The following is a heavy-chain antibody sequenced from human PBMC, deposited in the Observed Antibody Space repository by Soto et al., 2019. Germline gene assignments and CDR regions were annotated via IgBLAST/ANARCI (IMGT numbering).Heavy chain of an antibody. D-gene: IGHD2-2*01. CDR2: IKSKTDGGTT. J-gene: IGHJ3*02. V-gene: IGHV3-15*07. Sequence: EVQLVESGGGLVKPGGSLTLSCAASGFIFNNAWMNWFRQAPGKGLEWVGRIKSKTDGGTTDYAAPVKGRFTISRDDSKNTLYLQMNSLKTEDTAVYYCTHQRWGAFEIWGQGTMVTVSS. CDR1: GFIFNNAW. CDR3: THQRWGAFEI.